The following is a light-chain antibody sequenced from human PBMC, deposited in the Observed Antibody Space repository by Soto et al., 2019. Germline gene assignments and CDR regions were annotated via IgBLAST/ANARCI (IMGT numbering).Light chain of an antibody. V-gene: IGLV2-14*01. CDR2: EVS. CDR3: NSYTSRSPSYV. CDR1: SSDVGGYNY. J-gene: IGLJ1*01. Sequence: SVLTQPASVSGSPGQSITISCTGTSSDVGGYNYVSWYQQHPGKAPQLMIYEVSNRPSGVSNRFSGSKSGNTASLTISGLQAEDEADYYCNSYTSRSPSYVFGTGTKVTV.